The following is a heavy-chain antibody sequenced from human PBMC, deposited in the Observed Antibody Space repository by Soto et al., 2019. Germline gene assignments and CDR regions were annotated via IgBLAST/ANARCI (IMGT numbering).Heavy chain of an antibody. V-gene: IGHV3-23*01. Sequence: EVQLLESGGGLVQPGGSLRLSCAASGFTFGSYAMTWVRQAPGKGLEWVSSLSGYGGSTYYAASVKGRFTISRDNSKNMLYLQMNSLRAEDTAIYYCAKDRSRAEAGLGYYPMDVWGQGTPVTVS. J-gene: IGHJ6*02. CDR1: GFTFGSYA. D-gene: IGHD6-13*01. CDR3: AKDRSRAEAGLGYYPMDV. CDR2: LSGYGGST.